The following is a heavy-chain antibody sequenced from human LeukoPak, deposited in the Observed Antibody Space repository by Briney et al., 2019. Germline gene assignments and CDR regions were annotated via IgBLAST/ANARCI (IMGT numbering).Heavy chain of an antibody. CDR1: GFTFSNYW. D-gene: IGHD3-22*01. CDR3: ARDQGSMIVVRTTNCYFDL. Sequence: GGSLRLSCAASGFTFSNYWMSWVRQAPGKGLEWLANINQDGSEIYYVDSVKGRFTISRDNGKNSLYLQINSLRADDTAVYYCARDQGSMIVVRTTNCYFDLWGRGTLVTVSS. J-gene: IGHJ2*01. CDR2: INQDGSEI. V-gene: IGHV3-7*01.